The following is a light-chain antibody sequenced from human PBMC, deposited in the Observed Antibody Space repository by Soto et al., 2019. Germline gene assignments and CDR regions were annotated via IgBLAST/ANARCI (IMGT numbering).Light chain of an antibody. V-gene: IGLV2-14*01. CDR2: EVS. Sequence: QSALTQPASVSGSPGQSITISCTGTSSDVMVYNYVSWYQQHPGKAPKLRMYEVSNRPSGVSNRFSGSKSGNTASLTISGLQAEDEADYYCSSYTSSSTWVFGGGTQLTVL. J-gene: IGLJ7*01. CDR1: SSDVMVYNY. CDR3: SSYTSSSTWV.